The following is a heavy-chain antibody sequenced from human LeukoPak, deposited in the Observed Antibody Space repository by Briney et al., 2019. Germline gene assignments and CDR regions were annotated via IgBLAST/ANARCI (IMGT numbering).Heavy chain of an antibody. CDR2: ISGSGGST. J-gene: IGHJ4*02. CDR3: AKGSASFDY. Sequence: GGSLRLSCAASAFIFSSYAMSRVRQAPGKGLEWVSTISGSGGSTYYADSVKGRFTISRDNSKNTLYLQMNSLRAEDTAVYYCAKGSASFDYWGQGTLVTVSS. V-gene: IGHV3-23*01. CDR1: AFIFSSYA.